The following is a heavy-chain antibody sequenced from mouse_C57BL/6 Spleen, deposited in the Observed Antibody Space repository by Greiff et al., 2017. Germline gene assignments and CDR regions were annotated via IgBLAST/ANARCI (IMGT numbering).Heavy chain of an antibody. CDR3: ARGGVVAPDYFDY. CDR1: GYTFTSYW. CDR2: IDPSDSYT. D-gene: IGHD1-1*01. V-gene: IGHV1-69*01. Sequence: VQLQQPGAELVMPGASVKLSCKASGYTFTSYWMHWVKQRPGQGLEWIGEIDPSDSYTNYNQKFKGKSTLTVDKSSSTAYMQLSSLTSEDSAVYYCARGGVVAPDYFDYWGQGTTLTVSS. J-gene: IGHJ2*01.